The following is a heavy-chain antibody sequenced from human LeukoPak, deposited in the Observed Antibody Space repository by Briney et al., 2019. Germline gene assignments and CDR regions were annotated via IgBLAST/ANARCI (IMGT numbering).Heavy chain of an antibody. J-gene: IGHJ4*02. CDR1: GFSLRSYE. D-gene: IGHD1-26*01. V-gene: IGHV3-21*04. Sequence: PGGSLRLSCAASGFSLRSYEMNWVRQAPGKGLEWVSSISSSTSYIYYADSVKGRFTISRDNAKNSLYLQMNSLRAEDTAVYYCAKARRQWELPSYYFDYWGQGTLVTVSS. CDR2: ISSSTSYI. CDR3: AKARRQWELPSYYFDY.